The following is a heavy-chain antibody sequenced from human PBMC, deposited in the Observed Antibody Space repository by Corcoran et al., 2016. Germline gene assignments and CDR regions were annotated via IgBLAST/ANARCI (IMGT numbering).Heavy chain of an antibody. CDR2: IKSKAGGETT. CDR3: TVSRVGDAGGY. V-gene: IGHV3-15*07. D-gene: IGHD2-21*02. CDR1: GFTFSNGW. Sequence: EVQLAESGGGLVKPGGSLRLSCVGSGFTFSNGWMNWVRQAPGKGLEWVGRIKSKAGGETTDYAAPVKGRFTISRDDSKNTVYLQMNSLKTEDTADYYGTVSRVGDAGGYWGQGTLVIVSS. J-gene: IGHJ4*02.